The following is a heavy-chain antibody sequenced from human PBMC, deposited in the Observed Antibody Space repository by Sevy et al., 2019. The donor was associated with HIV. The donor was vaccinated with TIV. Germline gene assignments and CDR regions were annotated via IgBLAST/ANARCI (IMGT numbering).Heavy chain of an antibody. CDR3: ARRVVAGLYYFDY. Sequence: GGSLRLSCAASGFTFSSYAMSWVRQAPGKGLEWVSTISVSGGGTYYADSVKDRFTISRDNSKNTLYLQMNSLRAEDTAVYYCARRVVAGLYYFDYWGQGTLVTVSS. D-gene: IGHD6-19*01. CDR1: GFTFSSYA. J-gene: IGHJ4*02. CDR2: ISVSGGGT. V-gene: IGHV3-23*01.